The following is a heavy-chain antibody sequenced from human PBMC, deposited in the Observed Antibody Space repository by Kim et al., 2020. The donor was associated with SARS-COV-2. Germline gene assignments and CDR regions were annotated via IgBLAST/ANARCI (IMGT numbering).Heavy chain of an antibody. CDR3: ARVYSGSHHFDY. D-gene: IGHD1-1*01. J-gene: IGHJ4*02. CDR2: I. Sequence: IYYADSVNGRFIISRDNAENSLYLQMNSLRAEDTAVYYCARVYSGSHHFDYWGQGTLVTVSS. V-gene: IGHV3-21*01.